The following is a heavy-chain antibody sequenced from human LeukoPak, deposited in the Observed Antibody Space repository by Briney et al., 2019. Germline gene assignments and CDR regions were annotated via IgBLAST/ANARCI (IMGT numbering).Heavy chain of an antibody. Sequence: ASVKVSCKASGYTFTGYYMHWVRQAPGQGLEWMGRINPNSGGTNYAQKFQGRVTMTRDTSISTAYMELSRLRSDATAVYYCARDGGGNYYGSGSYLPGGLDYFDYWGQGTLVTVSS. D-gene: IGHD3-10*01. J-gene: IGHJ4*02. CDR3: ARDGGGNYYGSGSYLPGGLDYFDY. CDR2: INPNSGGT. V-gene: IGHV1-2*06. CDR1: GYTFTGYY.